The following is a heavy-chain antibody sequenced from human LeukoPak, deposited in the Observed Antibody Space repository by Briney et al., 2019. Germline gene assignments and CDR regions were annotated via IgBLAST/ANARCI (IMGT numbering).Heavy chain of an antibody. CDR2: IYYSGST. Sequence: SETLSLTCTVSGGSISDYYWSWIRQSPGKGLEWIAYIYYSGSTSYNPSLKRRVTTPVDTSKNQFSLTLRSVTAAETAVYYCTRRGYFDNWGQGTLVTVSS. CDR1: GGSISDYY. CDR3: TRRGYFDN. J-gene: IGHJ4*02. V-gene: IGHV4-59*01.